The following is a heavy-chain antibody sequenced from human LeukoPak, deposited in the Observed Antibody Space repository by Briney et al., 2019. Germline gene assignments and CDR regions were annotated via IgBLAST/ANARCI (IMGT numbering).Heavy chain of an antibody. CDR2: IHYTGRA. CDR1: GGPISSTTYY. Sequence: SETLSLTGSVFGGPISSTTYYWVWIRQPPGKGLECIASIHYTGRAYYNPSLKSRATISADTSKNHFSLHLRTVTAADTAVYYGARHFDNGDYKKTFDIWGQGTMVTVSS. D-gene: IGHD4-17*01. CDR3: ARHFDNGDYKKTFDI. V-gene: IGHV4-39*01. J-gene: IGHJ3*02.